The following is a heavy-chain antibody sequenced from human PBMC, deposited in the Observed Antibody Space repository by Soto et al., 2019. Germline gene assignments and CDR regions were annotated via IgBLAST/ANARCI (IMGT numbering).Heavy chain of an antibody. V-gene: IGHV1-2*04. CDR2: INPNSGGT. J-gene: IGHJ4*02. CDR1: GYTFTVSY. Sequence: ALLKVSCKASGYTFTVSYMHWVRQAPGQGLEWMGWINPNSGGTNYAQKFQGWVTMTRDTSISTAYMELSRLRSDDTAVYYCARGPPHVVVVPAHFDYWGQGTLVTVSS. CDR3: ARGPPHVVVVPAHFDY. D-gene: IGHD2-2*01.